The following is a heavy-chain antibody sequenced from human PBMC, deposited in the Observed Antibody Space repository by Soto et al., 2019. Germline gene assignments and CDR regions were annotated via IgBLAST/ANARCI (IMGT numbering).Heavy chain of an antibody. Sequence: QVQLVQSGAEVKKPGSSVKVSCKASGGTFSSYAISWVRQAPGQGLEWMGGIIPIFGTANYAQKFQGRVTITADKSTSTVYMELSSLRSEDTAVYYCAGSREGAVAGHGYYFEYWGQGTLVTVSS. CDR3: AGSREGAVAGHGYYFEY. D-gene: IGHD6-19*01. CDR2: IIPIFGTA. V-gene: IGHV1-69*06. CDR1: GGTFSSYA. J-gene: IGHJ4*02.